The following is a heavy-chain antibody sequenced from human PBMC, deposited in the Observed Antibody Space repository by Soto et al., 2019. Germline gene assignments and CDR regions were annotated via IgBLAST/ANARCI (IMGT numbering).Heavy chain of an antibody. J-gene: IGHJ4*02. Sequence: TLSLTCTVSGGSVTSDEDYWSWIRQSPGKGLEWIGYISNSGSTGYNPSLKTRLSMSVDRSKNQFTLGLTSVTAADTAVYFCATEGGSTYGYFDYWGQGTQVTVS. D-gene: IGHD4-17*01. CDR1: GGSVTSDEDY. CDR2: ISNSGST. CDR3: ATEGGSTYGYFDY. V-gene: IGHV4-30-4*01.